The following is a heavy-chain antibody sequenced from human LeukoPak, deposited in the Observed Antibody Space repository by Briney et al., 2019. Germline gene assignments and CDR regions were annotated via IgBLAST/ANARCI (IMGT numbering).Heavy chain of an antibody. Sequence: GGSLRLSCAASGFTFSSYGMHWVRQAPGKGLEWVAVISYDGSNKYYADSVKGRFTISRDNSKSTLYLQMNSLRAEDTAVYYCAKEEALGRNHIPYVDMVATIGFDYWGQGTLVTVSS. D-gene: IGHD5-12*01. J-gene: IGHJ4*02. CDR3: AKEEALGRNHIPYVDMVATIGFDY. CDR1: GFTFSSYG. CDR2: ISYDGSNK. V-gene: IGHV3-30*18.